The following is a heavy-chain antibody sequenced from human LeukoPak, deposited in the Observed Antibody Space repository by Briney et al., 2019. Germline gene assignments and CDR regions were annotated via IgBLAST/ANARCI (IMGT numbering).Heavy chain of an antibody. V-gene: IGHV3-11*04. CDR2: ISSSGSTI. CDR1: GFTFSDYY. D-gene: IGHD6-19*01. Sequence: GGSQRLSCAASGFTFSDYYMSWIRQAPGKGLEWVSYISSSGSTIYYADSVKGRFTISRDNAKNSLYLQMNSLRAEDTAVYYCARGVSSDWYSDPPRYWGQGTLVTVSS. J-gene: IGHJ4*02. CDR3: ARGVSSDWYSDPPRY.